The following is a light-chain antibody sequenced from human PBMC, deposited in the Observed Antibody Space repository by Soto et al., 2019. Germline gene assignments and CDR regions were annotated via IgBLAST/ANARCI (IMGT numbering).Light chain of an antibody. CDR1: QSVSSSF. Sequence: EIVLTQSPGTLSLSPGERATLSCRASQSVSSSFLAWYQQKPGQAPRLLIYGASSRATGIADRFSGSGSGTAFTLTISRLEPEDVAVYYCQQYGSSPLTFGGGTKVEIK. CDR2: GAS. CDR3: QQYGSSPLT. J-gene: IGKJ4*01. V-gene: IGKV3-20*01.